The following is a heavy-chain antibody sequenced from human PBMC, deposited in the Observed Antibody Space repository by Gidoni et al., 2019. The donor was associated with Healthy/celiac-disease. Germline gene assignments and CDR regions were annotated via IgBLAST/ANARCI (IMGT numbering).Heavy chain of an antibody. Sequence: EVQLVESGGVVVQPGGSLRLSCAASGFTFDDSTMHWVRQAPGKGLEWVSLISWDGGSTYYADSVKGRFTISRDNSKNSLYLQMNSLRTEDTALYYCAKDISEAVADYYYYYGMDVWGQGTTVTVSS. CDR1: GFTFDDST. CDR3: AKDISEAVADYYYYYGMDV. CDR2: ISWDGGST. D-gene: IGHD6-19*01. V-gene: IGHV3-43*01. J-gene: IGHJ6*02.